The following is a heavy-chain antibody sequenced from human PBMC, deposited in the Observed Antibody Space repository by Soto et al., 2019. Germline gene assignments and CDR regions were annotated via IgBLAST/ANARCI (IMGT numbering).Heavy chain of an antibody. CDR1: GYTFTSYG. D-gene: IGHD3-10*01. Sequence: ASVKVSCKASGYTFTSYGISWVRQAPGQGLEWMGWISAYNGNTNYAQKLQGRVTMTTDTSTSTAYMELRSLRSDDTAVYYCARVERTMVRGVRVFDYWGHGTLVTVSS. V-gene: IGHV1-18*01. CDR3: ARVERTMVRGVRVFDY. J-gene: IGHJ4*01. CDR2: ISAYNGNT.